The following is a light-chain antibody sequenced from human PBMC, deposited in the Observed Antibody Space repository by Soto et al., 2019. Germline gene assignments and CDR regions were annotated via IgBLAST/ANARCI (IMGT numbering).Light chain of an antibody. V-gene: IGKV3-15*01. CDR3: QQYKKGPPYT. CDR2: GAS. CDR1: QSVSSN. J-gene: IGKJ2*01. Sequence: EIVMTQSPANLSVSPGERATLSCRASQSVSSNLAWYQQKPGQGPRLLIYGASTRATSIPARFSGSGSGTKFPPPINSPQSEDFSVFYLQQYKKGPPYTFGQGTKLGIK.